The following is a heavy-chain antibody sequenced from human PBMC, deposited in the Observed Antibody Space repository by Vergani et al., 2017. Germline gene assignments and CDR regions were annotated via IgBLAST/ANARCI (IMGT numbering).Heavy chain of an antibody. CDR2: IYYSGST. D-gene: IGHD3-16*02. Sequence: QLQLQESGSGLVKPSQTLSLTCAVSGGSISSYYWSWIRQHPGKGLEWIGYIYYSGSTYYNPSLKSRVTISVDTSKNQFSLKLSSVTAADTAVYYCTSTRIMITFGGVIVMGGMDVWGQGTTVTVSS. J-gene: IGHJ6*02. CDR1: GGSISSYY. V-gene: IGHV4-31*06. CDR3: TSTRIMITFGGVIVMGGMDV.